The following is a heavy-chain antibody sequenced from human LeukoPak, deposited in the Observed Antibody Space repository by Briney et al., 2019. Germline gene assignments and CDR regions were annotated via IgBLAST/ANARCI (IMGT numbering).Heavy chain of an antibody. D-gene: IGHD3-22*01. CDR2: IYPGDSDT. V-gene: IGHV5-51*01. CDR1: GFTFTSYW. J-gene: IGHJ5*02. Sequence: GGTLRLSCAASGFTFTSYWIGWVRQMPGKGLEWMGIIYPGDSDTRYSPSFQGQVTISADKSISTAYLQWSSLKASDTAMYYCARPYYDSSGSRDNWFDPWGQGTLVTVSS. CDR3: ARPYYDSSGSRDNWFDP.